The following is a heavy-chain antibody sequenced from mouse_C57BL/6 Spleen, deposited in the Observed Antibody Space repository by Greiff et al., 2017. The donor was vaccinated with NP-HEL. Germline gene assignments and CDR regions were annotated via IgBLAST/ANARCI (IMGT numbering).Heavy chain of an antibody. V-gene: IGHV1-82*01. CDR3: ADYGGY. CDR2: IYPGDGDT. J-gene: IGHJ2*01. D-gene: IGHD2-4*01. CDR1: GYAFSSSW. Sequence: QVQLKESGPELVKPGASVKISCKASGYAFSSSWMNWVKQRPGKGLEWIGRIYPGDGDTNYNGKFKGKATLTADKSSSTAYMQLSSLPSEDSAVYFCADYGGYWGQGTTLTVSS.